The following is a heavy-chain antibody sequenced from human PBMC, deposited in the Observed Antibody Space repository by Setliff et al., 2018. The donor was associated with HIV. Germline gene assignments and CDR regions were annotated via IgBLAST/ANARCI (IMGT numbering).Heavy chain of an antibody. CDR1: GSTFTNYD. Sequence: SVKVSCKPSGSTFTNYDINWVRQAAGQGLEWMGWMNPDSRNTGYAQRFEGRVTMTWDTSISTAYMELNNVKFEDTAVYYCARARTDYYDIGRRSHYYIDVWARGATVTV. V-gene: IGHV1-8*02. D-gene: IGHD3-22*01. J-gene: IGHJ6*03. CDR3: ARARTDYYDIGRRSHYYIDV. CDR2: MNPDSRNT.